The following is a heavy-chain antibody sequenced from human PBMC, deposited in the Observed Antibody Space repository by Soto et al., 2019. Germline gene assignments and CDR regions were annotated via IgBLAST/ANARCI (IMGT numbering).Heavy chain of an antibody. CDR1: GGSISSDDYA. CDR2: IHHSGIA. CDR3: ARHGRPGSGSYYQPYYYYGMDV. Sequence: SETLSLTCAVSGGSISSDDYAWSWIRQPPGKGLEWIGYIHHSGIAYYKPSLKSRISLSVDRSKNQFSLKMNSVTAADTAVYYCARHGRPGSGSYYQPYYYYGMDVWGQGTTVTVSS. J-gene: IGHJ6*02. V-gene: IGHV4-30-2*01. D-gene: IGHD3-10*01.